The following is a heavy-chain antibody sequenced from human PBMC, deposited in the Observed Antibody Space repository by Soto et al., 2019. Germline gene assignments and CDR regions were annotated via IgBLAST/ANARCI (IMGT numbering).Heavy chain of an antibody. Sequence: QPQLQESGPGLVKPSETLSLTCNVSGGSISSSSYYWGWIRQPPGKGLEWIGSIYYSGRTYYNPSLKSRVTISVDTSKHQFSLKLSSVTAADTAVYYCARRSATTFGRNWFDPWGQGTLVTVSS. CDR1: GGSISSSSYY. CDR2: IYYSGRT. J-gene: IGHJ5*02. V-gene: IGHV4-39*01. CDR3: ARRSATTFGRNWFDP. D-gene: IGHD1-7*01.